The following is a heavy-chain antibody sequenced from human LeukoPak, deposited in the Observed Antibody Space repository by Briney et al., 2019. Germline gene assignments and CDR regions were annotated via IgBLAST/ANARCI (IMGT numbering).Heavy chain of an antibody. CDR1: GFTFSSYG. J-gene: IGHJ1*01. CDR3: ARGDGYNMREYSQH. Sequence: GGSLRLSCAASGFTFSSYGMHWVRQAPGKGLEWVAVIWYDGSNKYYADSVKGRFTISRDNSKNTLYLQMNSLRAEDTAVYYCARGDGYNMREYSQHWGQGTLVTVSS. V-gene: IGHV3-33*01. CDR2: IWYDGSNK. D-gene: IGHD5-12*01.